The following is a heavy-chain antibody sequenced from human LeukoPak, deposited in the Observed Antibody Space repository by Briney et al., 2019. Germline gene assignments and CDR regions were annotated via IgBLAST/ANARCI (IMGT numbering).Heavy chain of an antibody. Sequence: SETLSLTCTVSGGSISSYYWSWIRQPPGKGLEWIGYIYYSGSTNYNPSLKSRVTISVDTSKNQFSLKLSSVTAADTAVYCCAREPQYYYGSGAVAFDIWGQGTMVTVSS. J-gene: IGHJ3*02. CDR2: IYYSGST. V-gene: IGHV4-59*01. CDR3: AREPQYYYGSGAVAFDI. CDR1: GGSISSYY. D-gene: IGHD3-10*01.